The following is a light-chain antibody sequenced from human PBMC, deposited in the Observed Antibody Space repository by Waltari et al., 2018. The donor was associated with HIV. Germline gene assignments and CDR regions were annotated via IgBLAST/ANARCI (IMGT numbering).Light chain of an antibody. V-gene: IGLV3-21*02. Sequence: SYVLVQPPSESVAPGQTARLTCGGQNVESNSVHSYQQKAGQPPTLVLYDDTDRPPGIPERFSGSNSGNTATLTISRVEVGDEADYYCHVWDSAGDGHVFGSGTKVTV. CDR3: HVWDSAGDGHV. CDR1: NVESNS. CDR2: DDT. J-gene: IGLJ1*01.